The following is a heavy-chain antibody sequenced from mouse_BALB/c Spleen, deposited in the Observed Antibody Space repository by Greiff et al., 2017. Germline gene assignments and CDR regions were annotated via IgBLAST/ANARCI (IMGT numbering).Heavy chain of an antibody. J-gene: IGHJ1*01. CDR3: TRPFITTVVDWYFDV. CDR2: IYPGNSDT. Sequence: VQLQQSGTVLARPGASVKMSCKASGYSFTSYWMHWVKQRPGQGLEWIGAIYPGNSDTSYNQKFKGKAKLTAVTSASTAYMELSSLTNEDSAVYYCTRPFITTVVDWYFDVWGAGTTVTVSS. D-gene: IGHD1-1*01. CDR1: GYSFTSYW. V-gene: IGHV1-5*01.